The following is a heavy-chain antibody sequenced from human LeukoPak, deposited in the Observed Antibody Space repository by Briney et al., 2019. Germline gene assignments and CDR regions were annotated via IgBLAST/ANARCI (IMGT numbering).Heavy chain of an antibody. V-gene: IGHV3-33*06. CDR1: GFTFSIYG. D-gene: IGHD3-22*01. CDR2: IWYDGSNK. Sequence: PGGSLRLSCAASGFTFSIYGMHWVRQAPGKGLEWVAVIWYDGSNKYYADSVEGRFTISRDNSKNTLYLQMNSLRAEDTAVYYCAKDQGITMIAFDYWGQGTLVTVSS. CDR3: AKDQGITMIAFDY. J-gene: IGHJ4*02.